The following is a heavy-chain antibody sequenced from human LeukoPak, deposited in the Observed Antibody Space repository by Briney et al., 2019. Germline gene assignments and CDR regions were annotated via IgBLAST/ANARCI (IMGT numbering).Heavy chain of an antibody. CDR3: ARVLFPKNTIFGVVMNYYYYGMDV. V-gene: IGHV3-7*01. Sequence: GGSLRLSCSASGFTFSTYWMSWVRQAPGKGLEWVANMRRDGNEIYYLDSVRGRFTISRDNAKNSLYLQMNSLRAEDTAVYYCARVLFPKNTIFGVVMNYYYYGMDVWGQGTTVTVSS. CDR2: MRRDGNEI. CDR1: GFTFSTYW. J-gene: IGHJ6*02. D-gene: IGHD3-3*01.